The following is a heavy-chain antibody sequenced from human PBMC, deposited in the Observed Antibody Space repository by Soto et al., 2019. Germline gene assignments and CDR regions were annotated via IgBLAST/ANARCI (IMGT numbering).Heavy chain of an antibody. CDR2: ICNDGSNK. V-gene: IGHV3-33*03. D-gene: IGHD1-7*01. CDR3: AAATTWNFHFPY. J-gene: IGHJ4*02. Sequence: QAQLVESGGAWVQPGPSLGLSFAAQGSTLSTNALHWVRQAPGKGQEWLANICNDGSNKFYAESVKGRFSISKDNSKNTLYLQMSSLRAEDTAVYYCAAATTWNFHFPYWGQGTQVTVSS. CDR1: GSTLSTNA.